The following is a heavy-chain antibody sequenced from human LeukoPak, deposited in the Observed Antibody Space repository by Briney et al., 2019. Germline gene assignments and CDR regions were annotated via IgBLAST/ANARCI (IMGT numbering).Heavy chain of an antibody. D-gene: IGHD3-10*01. V-gene: IGHV3-23*01. CDR1: GFTFSTYA. Sequence: HSGGSLRLSCAASGFTFSTYAMNWVRHTPGKGLEWVSAISGSGGSTYYADSVKGRFTISRDNSKNTLYLQMNSLRAEDTAVYYCAKGALWFGDYWGQGTLVTVSS. CDR3: AKGALWFGDY. J-gene: IGHJ4*02. CDR2: ISGSGGST.